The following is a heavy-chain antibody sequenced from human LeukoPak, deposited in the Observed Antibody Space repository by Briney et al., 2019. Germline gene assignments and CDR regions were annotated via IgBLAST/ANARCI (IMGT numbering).Heavy chain of an antibody. CDR2: MSTYNGDK. CDR1: GYSFMNYG. V-gene: IGHV1-18*01. J-gene: IGHJ3*01. Sequence: ASVKVSCKASGYSFMNYGITWVRQAPGQGLEWMGWMSTYNGDKQYAQKFQGRVTLTIDTSTTTAYMELRSLNSDDTAVYYCARARWQNAFEVWGQETLVTVSS. CDR3: ARARWQNAFEV. D-gene: IGHD5-24*01.